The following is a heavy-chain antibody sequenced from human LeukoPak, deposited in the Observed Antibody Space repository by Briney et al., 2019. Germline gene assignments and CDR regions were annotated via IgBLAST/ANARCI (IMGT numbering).Heavy chain of an antibody. CDR2: IIASDGST. CDR3: ARRLEYSGSKGVFDY. CDR1: GFIFSNYA. Sequence: AGGSLRLSCAASGFIFSNYAMSWVRQAPGKGLEWVSAIIASDGSTYYADSVKGRFTISRDNSKNTLDLQMNSLRAEDTAVYYCARRLEYSGSKGVFDYWGQGTLVTVSS. D-gene: IGHD1-26*01. V-gene: IGHV3-23*01. J-gene: IGHJ4*02.